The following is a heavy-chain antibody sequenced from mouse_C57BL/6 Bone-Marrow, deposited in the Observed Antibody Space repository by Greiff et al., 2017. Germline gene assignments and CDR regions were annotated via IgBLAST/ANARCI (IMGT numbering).Heavy chain of an antibody. J-gene: IGHJ2*01. V-gene: IGHV1-52*01. CDR1: GYTFTSYW. CDR2: IDPSDSET. Sequence: QVQLQQSGAELARPGASVKLSCKASGYTFTSYWMHWVKQRPIQGLEWIGNIDPSDSETHYNQKFKDKATLTVDKSSSTAYMQLSSLTSEDSAVYYCARRGSFDYWGQGTTLTVSS. CDR3: ARRGSFDY.